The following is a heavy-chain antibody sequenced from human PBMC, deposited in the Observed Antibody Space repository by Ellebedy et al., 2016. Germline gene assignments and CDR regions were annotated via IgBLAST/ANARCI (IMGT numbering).Heavy chain of an antibody. CDR3: ARAWGYIGNSWLH. D-gene: IGHD6-13*01. CDR2: VYTSGAT. J-gene: IGHJ4*02. V-gene: IGHV4-4*07. Sequence: SETLSLXXTFSGGSISSYYWSWIRQPAGKGPEWIGRVYTSGATNYHPSLKSRATISVDTSKNQFSLKLNSVTAADTAVYYCARAWGYIGNSWLHWGQGTLVTVSS. CDR1: GGSISSYY.